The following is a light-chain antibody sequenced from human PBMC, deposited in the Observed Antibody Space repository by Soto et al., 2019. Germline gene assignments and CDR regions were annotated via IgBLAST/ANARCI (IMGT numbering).Light chain of an antibody. CDR2: GTS. CDR1: QSVSSKY. J-gene: IGKJ3*01. V-gene: IGKV3-20*01. CDR3: QQYGSSLFT. Sequence: EIVFTQSPGTLSLSPGERATLSCRASQSVSSKYLAWYQQKPGQAPRVLIYGTSIRASGVPERFSGGGSGTDFTLTITXLEPEDFAVYYCQQYGSSLFTFGPGT.